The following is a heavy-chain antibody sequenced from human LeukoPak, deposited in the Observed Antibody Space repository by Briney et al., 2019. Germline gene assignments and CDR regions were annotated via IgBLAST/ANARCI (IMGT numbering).Heavy chain of an antibody. V-gene: IGHV1-69*13. D-gene: IGHD3-10*01. Sequence: SVKVSRKASGGTFSSYAISWVRQAPGQGLEWMGGIIPIFGTANYAQKFQGRVTITADESTSTAYMELSSLRSEDTAVYYCARDTMVRGVIHPNYYYMDVWGKGTTVTISS. CDR3: ARDTMVRGVIHPNYYYMDV. CDR1: GGTFSSYA. J-gene: IGHJ6*03. CDR2: IIPIFGTA.